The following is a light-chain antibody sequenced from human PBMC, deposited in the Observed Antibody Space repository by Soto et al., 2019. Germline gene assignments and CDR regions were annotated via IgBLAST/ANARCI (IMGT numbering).Light chain of an antibody. CDR2: EVS. Sequence: QSVLTQPASVSGSPGQSITISCSGTSSDVGAYNLVSWYQQFPGKAPKLMIFEVSQRPSGVSSRFSGSKSGSTASLTISGLHAEDEADYYCCSFAACRNVFRTATNVTVL. V-gene: IGLV2-23*02. CDR1: SSDVGAYNL. CDR3: CSFAACRNV. J-gene: IGLJ1*01.